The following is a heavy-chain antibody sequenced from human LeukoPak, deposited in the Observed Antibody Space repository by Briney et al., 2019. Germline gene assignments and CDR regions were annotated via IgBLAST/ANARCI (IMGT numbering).Heavy chain of an antibody. CDR2: IHESGIA. Sequence: SETLSLTCSVSGFSITFYWSWFRQPPGKGLEWIGQIHESGIASYSPSLKSRVTISLDTSKNQFSLHLSSVTAADTAVYYCARHSGYAMDVWGQGITVTVS. CDR1: GFSITFY. CDR3: ARHSGYAMDV. V-gene: IGHV4-59*08. J-gene: IGHJ6*02. D-gene: IGHD6-25*01.